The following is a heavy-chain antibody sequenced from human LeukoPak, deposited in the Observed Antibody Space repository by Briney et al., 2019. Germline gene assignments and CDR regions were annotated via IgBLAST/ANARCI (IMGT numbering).Heavy chain of an antibody. CDR3: ARAKGVAGTSNSSHRGTRYYYYYMDV. CDR1: GGSFSGYY. Sequence: PSETLSLTCAVYGGSFSGYYWSWIRQPPGKGLEWIGEINHSGSTNYNPSLKSRVTISVDTSKNQFSLKLSSVTAADTAVYYCARAKGVAGTSNSSHRGTRYYYYYMDVWGKGTTVTVSS. CDR2: INHSGST. V-gene: IGHV4-34*01. D-gene: IGHD6-19*01. J-gene: IGHJ6*03.